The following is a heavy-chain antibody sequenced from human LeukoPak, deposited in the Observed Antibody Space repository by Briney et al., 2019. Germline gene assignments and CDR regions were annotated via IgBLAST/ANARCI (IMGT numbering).Heavy chain of an antibody. D-gene: IGHD3-10*01. CDR3: ARALYYYGSGSYPYFDY. Sequence: SETLSLTCTVSGGSFSSSSYYWGWIRQPPGKGLEWIGSIYYSGSTYYNPSLKSRVTISVDTSKNQFSLKLSSVTAADTAVYYCARALYYYGSGSYPYFDYWGQGTLVTVSS. CDR2: IYYSGST. J-gene: IGHJ4*02. CDR1: GGSFSSSSYY. V-gene: IGHV4-39*07.